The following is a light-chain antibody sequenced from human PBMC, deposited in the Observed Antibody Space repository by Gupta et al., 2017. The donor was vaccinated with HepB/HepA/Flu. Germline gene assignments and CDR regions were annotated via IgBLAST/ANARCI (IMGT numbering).Light chain of an antibody. CDR1: SGHSNYA. J-gene: IGLJ3*02. CDR3: QTWGTGIQV. CDR2: LNHDGSH. Sequence: QLVLTQSPSASASLGASVKLTCTLSSGHSNYAVALYQQRPEKGPRFLMKLNHDGSHSTRDASRVCSSASGSGTARYPTISRVQADADDYYYWQTWGTGIQVFGRGTKLTV. V-gene: IGLV4-69*01.